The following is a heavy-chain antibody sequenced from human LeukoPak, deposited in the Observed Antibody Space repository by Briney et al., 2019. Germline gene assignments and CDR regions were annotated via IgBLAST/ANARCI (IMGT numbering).Heavy chain of an antibody. V-gene: IGHV3-7*01. CDR3: ARDRFGYYGMDV. CDR2: IKQEGSEK. CDR1: GFTFSSYW. D-gene: IGHD3-16*01. Sequence: GSLRLSFAASGFTFSSYWMSWVRQAPGKGLDWVANIKQEGSEKYYVDSVKGRFTISRDSPKKSLYMQMNSMRAEDTAVYYCARDRFGYYGMDVWGQGTTVTASS. J-gene: IGHJ6*02.